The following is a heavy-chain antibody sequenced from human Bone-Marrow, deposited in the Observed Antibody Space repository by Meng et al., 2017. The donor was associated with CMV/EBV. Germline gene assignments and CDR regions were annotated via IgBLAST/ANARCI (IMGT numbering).Heavy chain of an antibody. Sequence: GGSLRLSCAASGFTFSSYGMHWVRQAPGKGLEWVTFIRFDGSNKYYADSVKGRFTISRDNSKNTLYLQMNSLRAEDTAVYYCAKPAFGETDYWGQGTLVTVSS. D-gene: IGHD3-10*01. CDR2: IRFDGSNK. J-gene: IGHJ4*02. CDR1: GFTFSSYG. CDR3: AKPAFGETDY. V-gene: IGHV3-30*02.